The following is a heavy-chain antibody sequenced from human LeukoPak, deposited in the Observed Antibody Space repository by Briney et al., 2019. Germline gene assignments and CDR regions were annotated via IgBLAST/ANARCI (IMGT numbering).Heavy chain of an antibody. Sequence: GGSLRLSCAVSGFTLSDHYMDWVRQAPGKGLEWVGRTRNKAGGYTTEYAASVKGRFTISRDDSRNSLYLQMNSLQSEDTAVYYCTRRMTGEVLDYWGQGTLVTVSS. CDR1: GFTLSDHY. V-gene: IGHV3-72*01. CDR3: TRRMTGEVLDY. CDR2: TRNKAGGYTT. D-gene: IGHD7-27*01. J-gene: IGHJ4*02.